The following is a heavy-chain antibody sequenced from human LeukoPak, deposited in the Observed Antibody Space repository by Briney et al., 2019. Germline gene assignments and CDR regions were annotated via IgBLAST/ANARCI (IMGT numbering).Heavy chain of an antibody. V-gene: IGHV4-30-2*01. CDR3: ARDRDFYVADY. J-gene: IGHJ4*02. D-gene: IGHD2-21*02. CDR2: IYHSGST. Sequence: TQTLSLTCTVSGGSISSGGYYWSWIRQPPGKGLEWIGYIYHSGSTYYNPSLKSRVTISVDRSKNQFSLKLSSVTAADTAVYYCARDRDFYVADYWGQGTLLIVSS. CDR1: GGSISSGGYY.